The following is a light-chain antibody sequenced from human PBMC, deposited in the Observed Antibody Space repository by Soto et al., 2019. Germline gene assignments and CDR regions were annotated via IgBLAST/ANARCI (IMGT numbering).Light chain of an antibody. J-gene: IGKJ1*01. V-gene: IGKV1-39*01. CDR2: TTS. CDR3: QQNYNTPPG. Sequence: DIQMTQSPSSLSASVGDRVTLSCRASQGVGSYLNWYQQKPGKAPKLLISTTSNLESGVPSRFSGSGSGTDFTLTISSLHLEDFATYYCQQNYNTPPGFGQGTRVEV. CDR1: QGVGSY.